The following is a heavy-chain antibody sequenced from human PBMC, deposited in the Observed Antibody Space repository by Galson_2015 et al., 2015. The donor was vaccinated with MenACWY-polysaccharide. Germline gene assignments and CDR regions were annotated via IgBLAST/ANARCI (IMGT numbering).Heavy chain of an antibody. CDR1: GFTFSSYA. Sequence: SLRLSCAASGFTFSSYAMSWVRQAPGKGLEWVSAISGSGGSTYYADSVKGRFTISRDNSKNTLYLQMNSLRAEDTAVYYYAKEVDFWSGGNWFDPWGQGTLVTVSS. D-gene: IGHD3-3*01. CDR2: ISGSGGST. V-gene: IGHV3-23*01. CDR3: AKEVDFWSGGNWFDP. J-gene: IGHJ5*02.